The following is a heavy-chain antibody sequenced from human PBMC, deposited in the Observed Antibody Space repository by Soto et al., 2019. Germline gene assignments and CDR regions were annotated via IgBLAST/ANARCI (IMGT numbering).Heavy chain of an antibody. CDR3: ARAKYDYIWGSYHPFDQ. J-gene: IGHJ4*02. Sequence: QVQLVQSGAEVKKPGASVRLSCKVSGKSFDNFAVPWVRQTPGQRPEWMGRINVGDDKTKYSEKFQGRVIVSYDTSATTAYRELCALSSEDTAVYYCARAKYDYIWGSYHPFDQWAQGAQVTVAS. D-gene: IGHD3-16*02. V-gene: IGHV1-3*01. CDR1: GKSFDNFA. CDR2: INVGDDKT.